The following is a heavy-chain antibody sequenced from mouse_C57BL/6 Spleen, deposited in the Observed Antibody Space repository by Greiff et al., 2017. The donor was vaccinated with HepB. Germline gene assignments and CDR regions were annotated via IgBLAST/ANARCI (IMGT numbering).Heavy chain of an antibody. CDR3: ARGDDYDAWFAY. CDR1: GYTFTSYW. J-gene: IGHJ3*01. V-gene: IGHV1-61*01. CDR2: IYPSDSET. D-gene: IGHD2-4*01. Sequence: QVQLQQPGAELVRPGSSVKLSCKASGYTFTSYWIDWVKQRPGQGLEWIGNIYPSDSETHYNQKFKDKATLTVDKSSSTAYMQLSSLTSEDSAVYYCARGDDYDAWFAYWGQGTLVTVSA.